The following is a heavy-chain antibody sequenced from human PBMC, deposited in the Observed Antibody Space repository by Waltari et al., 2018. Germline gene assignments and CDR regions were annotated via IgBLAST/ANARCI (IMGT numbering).Heavy chain of an antibody. Sequence: EVQLVESGGGLVQPGGSLRLSCAASGFTFSSYAIHWVRQAPGKGLDLFSAISSNGGSTYYANSVKGRFTISRDNTKNTLYLQMGSLRAEDMAVYYCAGGGLRELRGSYFDYWGQGTLVTVSS. CDR2: ISSNGGST. J-gene: IGHJ4*02. CDR1: GFTFSSYA. V-gene: IGHV3-64*01. D-gene: IGHD1-26*01. CDR3: AGGGLRELRGSYFDY.